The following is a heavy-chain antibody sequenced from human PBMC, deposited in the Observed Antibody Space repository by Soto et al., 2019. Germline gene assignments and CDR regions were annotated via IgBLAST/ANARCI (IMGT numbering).Heavy chain of an antibody. CDR3: ARRGGEGRVDY. D-gene: IGHD3-16*01. CDR2: IYHSGTT. Sequence: SETLSLTCTVSGGSIRSFFWSWIRQPPGKGLEWIGYIYHSGTTNYNPSLKSRVTISVDTSRNHLSLKLTSVTAADTAVYYCARRGGEGRVDYGGQ. J-gene: IGHJ4*02. CDR1: GGSIRSFF. V-gene: IGHV4-59*12.